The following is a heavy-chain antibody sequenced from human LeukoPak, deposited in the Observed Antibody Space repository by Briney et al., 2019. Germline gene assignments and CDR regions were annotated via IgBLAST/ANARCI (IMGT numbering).Heavy chain of an antibody. Sequence: GGSLRLSCAASGFTFSSYAMSWVRQAPGKGLEWVSGISGSGGSTDFADSVKGRFTLSRDNSKNTLYLQMNSLRAEDTAVYYCAKGSTDTSMVFVYWGQGTLVTVSS. CDR2: ISGSGGST. V-gene: IGHV3-23*01. J-gene: IGHJ4*02. D-gene: IGHD5-18*01. CDR1: GFTFSSYA. CDR3: AKGSTDTSMVFVY.